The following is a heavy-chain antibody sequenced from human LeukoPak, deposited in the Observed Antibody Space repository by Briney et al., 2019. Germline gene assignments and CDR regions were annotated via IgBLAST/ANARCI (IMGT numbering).Heavy chain of an antibody. CDR3: ARGRISGSLNDY. J-gene: IGHJ4*02. V-gene: IGHV1-8*01. Sequence: ASVKVSCKASGYTFTSYDINWVRQATGQGLEWMGWMNPNSGNTGYAQKFQGRITMTRNTSISTAYMELSSLRSEDTAVYYCARGRISGSLNDYWGQGTLVTVSS. D-gene: IGHD5-12*01. CDR1: GYTFTSYD. CDR2: MNPNSGNT.